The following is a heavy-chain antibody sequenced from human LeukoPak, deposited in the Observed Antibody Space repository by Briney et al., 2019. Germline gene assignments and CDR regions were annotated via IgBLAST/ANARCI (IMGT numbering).Heavy chain of an antibody. V-gene: IGHV4-4*07. CDR2: IYTSGST. Sequence: PSETLSLTCTVSGGSINSYYWSWIRQPAGKGLEWIGRIYTSGSTNYNPSLKSRVTMSVDTSKNQFSLRLTSVTAADTAVYYCARDLVRGRPGWFDPWGQGTLVTVSS. CDR1: GGSINSYY. J-gene: IGHJ5*02. CDR3: ARDLVRGRPGWFDP. D-gene: IGHD3-10*01.